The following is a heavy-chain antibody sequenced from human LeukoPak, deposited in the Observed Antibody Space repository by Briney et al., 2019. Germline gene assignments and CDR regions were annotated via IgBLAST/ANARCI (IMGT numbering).Heavy chain of an antibody. V-gene: IGHV4-34*01. CDR1: GGSFSGYY. CDR3: AREMYTSGSWGRYFDY. D-gene: IGHD6-19*01. Sequence: SETLSLTCAVYGGSFSGYYWSWIRQPPGKGLEWIGEINHSGSTNYNPSLKSRVTISVDTSKNQFSLKLSSVTAADTAVYYCAREMYTSGSWGRYFDYWGQGTLVTVSS. J-gene: IGHJ4*02. CDR2: INHSGST.